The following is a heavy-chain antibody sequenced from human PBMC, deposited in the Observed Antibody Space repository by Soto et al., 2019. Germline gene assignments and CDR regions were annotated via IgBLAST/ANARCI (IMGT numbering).Heavy chain of an antibody. CDR1: GFSLIDHA. Sequence: LQSGGGVVQPGESLRLSCAASGFSLIDHALSWVRQAPGGGLEWVSGISGSEDRTNYADFVRGRFIISKDRAKNTLYLDMSGLRVDDTAVYFCGRTYTGGWGQGTLVTVSS. J-gene: IGHJ4*02. V-gene: IGHV3-23*01. D-gene: IGHD3-10*01. CDR3: GRTYTGG. CDR2: ISGSEDRT.